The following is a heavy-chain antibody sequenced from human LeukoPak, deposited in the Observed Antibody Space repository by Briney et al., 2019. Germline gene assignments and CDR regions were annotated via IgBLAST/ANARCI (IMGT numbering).Heavy chain of an antibody. CDR1: GLTFSSYS. Sequence: PGRSLRLSCAASGLTFSSYSMHWVRQAPGKGLEWVAVISYDGSNKYYADSVKGRFTISRDNSKNTLYLQMNSLRAEDTAVYYCARDVPDIVLMVYATAYYFDYWGQGTLVTVSS. CDR3: ARDVPDIVLMVYATAYYFDY. J-gene: IGHJ4*02. CDR2: ISYDGSNK. V-gene: IGHV3-30*04. D-gene: IGHD2-8*01.